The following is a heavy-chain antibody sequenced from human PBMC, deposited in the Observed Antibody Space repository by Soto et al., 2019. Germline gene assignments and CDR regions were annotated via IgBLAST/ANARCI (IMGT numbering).Heavy chain of an antibody. CDR2: INAGSGNT. CDR3: ARAVATTHYYYYYGMDV. V-gene: IGHV1-3*01. Sequence: ASVKVSCKASGYTFTSYAMHWVRQAPGQRLEWMGWINAGSGNTKYSQKFQGRVTITRDTSASTAYMELSSLRSEDTAVYYCARAVATTHYYYYYGMDVWGQGTTVTVSS. D-gene: IGHD5-12*01. CDR1: GYTFTSYA. J-gene: IGHJ6*02.